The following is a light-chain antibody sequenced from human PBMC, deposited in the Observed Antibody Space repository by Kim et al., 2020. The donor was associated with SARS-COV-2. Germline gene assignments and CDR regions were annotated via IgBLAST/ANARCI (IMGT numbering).Light chain of an antibody. CDR1: QSLVYSDGNTY. J-gene: IGKJ5*01. V-gene: IGKV2-30*01. CDR2: KVS. Sequence: DIVMTQSPLSLPVTLGQPASISCRSSQSLVYSDGNTYLNWFQQRPGQSPRRLMYKVSNRDSGVPDRFSGSGSGTDFTLKISRGEAEDVGVYYRMQGTHQITFGQGTRLEIK. CDR3: MQGTHQIT.